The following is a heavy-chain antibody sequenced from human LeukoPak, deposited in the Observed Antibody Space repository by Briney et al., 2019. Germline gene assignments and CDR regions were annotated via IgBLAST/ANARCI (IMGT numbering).Heavy chain of an antibody. Sequence: PGGSLRLSCAASGFTVSSNYMSWVRQAPGKGLEWVSVIYSGGSTYYADSVKGRFTISRDNSKNTLYLQMNSLRAEDTAVYYCARGDVDIVATITGGIAVAGSPYWGQGTLVTVSS. CDR1: GFTVSSNY. CDR3: ARGDVDIVATITGGIAVAGSPY. V-gene: IGHV3-66*01. D-gene: IGHD5-12*01. J-gene: IGHJ4*02. CDR2: IYSGGST.